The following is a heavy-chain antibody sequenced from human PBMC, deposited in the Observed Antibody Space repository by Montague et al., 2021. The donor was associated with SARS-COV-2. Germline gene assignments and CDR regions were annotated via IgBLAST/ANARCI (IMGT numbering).Heavy chain of an antibody. Sequence: SETLSLTCTVSGGSISGYYWSWIRQAPGKELEWIAYISYRGNTNYNPSLKNRVTISLEESKSQFSLKLSSVTAADTAVYFCGRTPGRRGMDVWGQGTTVTVS. J-gene: IGHJ6*02. CDR1: GGSISGYY. V-gene: IGHV4-59*01. CDR2: ISYRGNT. CDR3: GRTPGRRGMDV.